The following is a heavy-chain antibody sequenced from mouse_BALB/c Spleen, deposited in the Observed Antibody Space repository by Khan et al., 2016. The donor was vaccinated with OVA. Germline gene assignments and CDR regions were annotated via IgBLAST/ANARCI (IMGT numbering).Heavy chain of an antibody. Sequence: QIQLVQSGPELKKPGETVRISCKASGYTFTTAGMQWVQKMPGKGLKWIGWINTHSGVPKYAEDFKGRFAFSLETSASNAYLQITNLKNEDTATYFCARGGAAYYRNDGGAMEYWGQGTSVTVSS. CDR2: INTHSGVP. CDR1: GYTFTTAG. D-gene: IGHD2-14*01. V-gene: IGHV9-4*02. CDR3: ARGGAAYYRNDGGAMEY. J-gene: IGHJ4*01.